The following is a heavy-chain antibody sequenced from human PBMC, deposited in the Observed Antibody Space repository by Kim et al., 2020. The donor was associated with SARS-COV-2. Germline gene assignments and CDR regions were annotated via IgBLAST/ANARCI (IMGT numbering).Heavy chain of an antibody. J-gene: IGHJ4*02. CDR3: VREVITTGYFDY. Sequence: SETLSLTCAVYGGSFSGYYWSWIRQPPGKGLEWIGEINHSGSTNYNPSLKSRVTISVDTSKNQFSLKLSSVTAADTAVYYCVREVITTGYFDYWGQGTLVTVSS. D-gene: IGHD3-10*01. V-gene: IGHV4-34*01. CDR1: GGSFSGYY. CDR2: INHSGST.